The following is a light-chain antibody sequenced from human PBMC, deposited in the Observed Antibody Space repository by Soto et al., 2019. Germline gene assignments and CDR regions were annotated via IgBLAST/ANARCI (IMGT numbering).Light chain of an antibody. Sequence: EIVVTQFPGTLFLSPGERATLSFRASQSVSSTNLVWYQLKPGQAPRLLIYGASSRATGIPDRFSGSGSEIDFTLIITRLEPEDFAVYYCQHYGNSVWTFGQGTKVDIK. CDR1: QSVSSTN. V-gene: IGKV3-20*01. J-gene: IGKJ1*01. CDR3: QHYGNSVWT. CDR2: GAS.